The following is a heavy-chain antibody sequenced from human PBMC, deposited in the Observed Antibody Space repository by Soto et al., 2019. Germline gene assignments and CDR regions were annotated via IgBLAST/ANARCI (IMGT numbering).Heavy chain of an antibody. CDR1: VYTFTSDY. D-gene: IGHD6-13*01. CDR3: ASGGREHSSSWSWRFDP. CDR2: IDPSDNTR. V-gene: IGHV1-46*01. J-gene: IGHJ5*02. Sequence: GAPVKVSCKASVYTFTSDYMYCVRPAPGQGLERRGTIDPSDNTRGDAPKYQDSVTMTRDTSTSTVYMVLSSLRSEDTAVYYCASGGREHSSSWSWRFDPWGQGTLVTVSS.